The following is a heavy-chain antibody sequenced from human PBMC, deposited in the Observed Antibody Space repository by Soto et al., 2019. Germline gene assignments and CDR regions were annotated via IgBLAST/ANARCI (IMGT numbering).Heavy chain of an antibody. V-gene: IGHV3-48*03. CDR1: GFTFSSYE. CDR2: ISSSGSTI. CDR3: ARERGYSYGYNCFDP. Sequence: GGSLRLSCAASGFTFSSYEMNWVRQAPGKGLEWVSYISSSGSTIYYADSVKGRFTIPRDNAKNSLYLQMNSLRAEDTAVYYCARERGYSYGYNCFDPWGKGTLVTVSS. D-gene: IGHD5-18*01. J-gene: IGHJ5*02.